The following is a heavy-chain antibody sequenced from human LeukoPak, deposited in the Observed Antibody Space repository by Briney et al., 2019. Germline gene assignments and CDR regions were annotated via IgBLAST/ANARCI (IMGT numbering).Heavy chain of an antibody. V-gene: IGHV3-30-3*01. CDR2: ISYDGSNK. J-gene: IGHJ6*02. CDR1: GFTFSSYA. Sequence: GGSLRLSCAASGFTFSSYAMHWVRQAPGKGLEWVAVISYDGSNKYYADSVKGRFTISRDNSKNTLYLQMNSLRAEDTAVYYCARGNYYGMDVWGQGTTVTVSS. CDR3: ARGNYYGMDV.